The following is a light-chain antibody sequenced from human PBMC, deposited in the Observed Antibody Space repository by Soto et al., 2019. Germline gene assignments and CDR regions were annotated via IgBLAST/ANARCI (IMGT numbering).Light chain of an antibody. CDR3: SSYTGSSTHVV. Sequence: QSALTQPASVSGSPGQSVTISCTGTSSDFGGYNYVSWYQQHPGKAPKLMIYDVSNRPSGVSNRFSGSKSGNTASLTISGLQAEDEADYYCSSYTGSSTHVVFGGGTKVTVL. J-gene: IGLJ2*01. CDR2: DVS. V-gene: IGLV2-14*03. CDR1: SSDFGGYNY.